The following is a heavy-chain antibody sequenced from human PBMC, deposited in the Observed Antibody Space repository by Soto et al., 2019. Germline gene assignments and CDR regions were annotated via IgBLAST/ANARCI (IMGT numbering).Heavy chain of an antibody. D-gene: IGHD3-10*01. V-gene: IGHV4-30-2*01. CDR2: INHSGST. J-gene: IGHJ6*02. Sequence: PSETLSLTSAVAGGSISSRGYCWSWIRQPPGKGLEWIGEINHSGSTNYNPSLKSRVTISVDTSKNQFSLKLSSVTAADTAVYYCASSRGVGSGMDVWGQGTTVTVSS. CDR3: ASSRGVGSGMDV. CDR1: GGSISSRGYC.